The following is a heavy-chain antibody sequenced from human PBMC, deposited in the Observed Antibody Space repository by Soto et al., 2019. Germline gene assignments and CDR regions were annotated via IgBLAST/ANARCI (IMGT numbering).Heavy chain of an antibody. CDR1: GYTFTSYY. Sequence: GASVKVSCKASGYTFTSYYMHWVRQAPGQGLEWMGIINPSGGSTSYAQKFQGRVTMTRDTSTSTVYMELSSLRAEDTAVYYCAKDQGLLWFGELSGDAFDIWGQGTMVTVSS. CDR2: INPSGGST. D-gene: IGHD3-10*01. V-gene: IGHV1-46*01. CDR3: AKDQGLLWFGELSGDAFDI. J-gene: IGHJ3*02.